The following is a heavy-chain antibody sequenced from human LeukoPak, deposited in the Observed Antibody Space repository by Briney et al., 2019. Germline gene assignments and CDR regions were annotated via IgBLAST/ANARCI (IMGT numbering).Heavy chain of an antibody. V-gene: IGHV1-69*13. D-gene: IGHD2-15*01. Sequence: GASVKGSCTASGDTFSTYAISWVRQAPGQGLEWMGGIIPIFGTANYAQKFQGRVTITADESTSTAYMELSSLRSEDTAVYYCASCSGGSCYSGDTWFDPWGQGTLVTVSS. J-gene: IGHJ5*02. CDR2: IIPIFGTA. CDR1: GDTFSTYA. CDR3: ASCSGGSCYSGDTWFDP.